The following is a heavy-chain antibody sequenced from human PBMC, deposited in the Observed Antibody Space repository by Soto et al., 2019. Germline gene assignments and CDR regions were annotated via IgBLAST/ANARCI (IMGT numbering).Heavy chain of an antibody. D-gene: IGHD2-15*01. CDR1: GGSLSSYY. J-gene: IGHJ4*02. CDR2: VYYSGNT. V-gene: IGHV4-59*12. CDR3: ARGDCSGGSCFSGPPSYLDY. Sequence: SETLSLTCTVSGGSLSSYYWTWIRQPPGKGLEWIGYVYYSGNTNYNPSLKSRVTISRDTFKNTLHLQLNSLRAEDTAVYFCARGDCSGGSCFSGPPSYLDYWGQGTLVTVSS.